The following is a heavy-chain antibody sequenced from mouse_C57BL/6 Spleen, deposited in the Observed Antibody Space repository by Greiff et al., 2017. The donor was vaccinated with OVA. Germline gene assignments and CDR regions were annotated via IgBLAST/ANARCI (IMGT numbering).Heavy chain of an antibody. CDR2: IDPSDSYT. D-gene: IGHD2-1*01. CDR3: ARRVIYYGNLYWYFDV. V-gene: IGHV1-59*01. J-gene: IGHJ1*03. CDR1: GYTFTSYW. Sequence: QVQLKQPGAELVRPGTSVKLSCKASGYTFTSYWMHWVKQRPGQGLEWIGVIDPSDSYTNYNQKFKGKATLTVDTSSSTAYMQLSSLTSEDSAVYYCARRVIYYGNLYWYFDVWGTGTTVTVSS.